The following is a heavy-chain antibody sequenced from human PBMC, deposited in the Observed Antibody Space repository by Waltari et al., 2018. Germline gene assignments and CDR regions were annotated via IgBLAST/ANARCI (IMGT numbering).Heavy chain of an antibody. CDR1: GFTFSSYW. V-gene: IGHV3-7*04. Sequence: EVQLVESGGGLVQPGGSLRLSCAASGFTFSSYWMSWVRQAPGKGLEWVANIKQDGSEKYDVDSVKGRFTIARDNAKNSLYLQMNSLRAEDTAVYYCARGGLRFYYGMDVWGQGTTVTVSS. CDR3: ARGGLRFYYGMDV. CDR2: IKQDGSEK. J-gene: IGHJ6*02. D-gene: IGHD3-3*01.